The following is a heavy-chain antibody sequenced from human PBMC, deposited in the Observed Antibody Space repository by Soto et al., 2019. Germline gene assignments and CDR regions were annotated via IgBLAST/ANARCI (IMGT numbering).Heavy chain of an antibody. Sequence: GGSLRLSCAASGFTFSSYSMNWVRQAPGKGLEWVSSISSSSSYIYYADSVKGRFTISRDNAKNSLYLQMNSLRAEDTAVYYCVRARGGMGYMDVWGKGTTVTVSS. D-gene: IGHD2-15*01. CDR1: GFTFSSYS. V-gene: IGHV3-21*01. CDR3: VRARGGMGYMDV. J-gene: IGHJ6*03. CDR2: ISSSSSYI.